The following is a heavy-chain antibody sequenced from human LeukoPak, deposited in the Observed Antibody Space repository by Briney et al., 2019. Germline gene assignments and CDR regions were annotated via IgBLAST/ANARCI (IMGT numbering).Heavy chain of an antibody. V-gene: IGHV3-23*01. Sequence: GGSLRLSCAASGFNFSSYAMSWVRQAPGKGLEWVSAISGSGGSTYYADSVKGRFTTSRDNSKNTLYLQMNSLRAEDAAVYYCAKDDSLRFLEWLGVDAFDIWGQGTMVTVSS. CDR3: AKDDSLRFLEWLGVDAFDI. J-gene: IGHJ3*02. CDR1: GFNFSSYA. D-gene: IGHD3-3*01. CDR2: ISGSGGST.